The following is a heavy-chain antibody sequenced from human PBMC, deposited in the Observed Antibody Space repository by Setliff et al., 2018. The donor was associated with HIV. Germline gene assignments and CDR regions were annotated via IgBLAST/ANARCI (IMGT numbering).Heavy chain of an antibody. CDR1: GYTFTTYG. D-gene: IGHD3-10*01. J-gene: IGHJ6*02. Sequence: VKVSCKASGYTFTTYGVNWARQAPGQGLERMGWINSYNGNTKFAQKFQGRVTMTTDTSTTTAFMELRSLKADDTGIYYCSRSGVPPYYYYGMDVWGQGTTVTVS. V-gene: IGHV1-18*04. CDR2: INSYNGNT. CDR3: SRSGVPPYYYYGMDV.